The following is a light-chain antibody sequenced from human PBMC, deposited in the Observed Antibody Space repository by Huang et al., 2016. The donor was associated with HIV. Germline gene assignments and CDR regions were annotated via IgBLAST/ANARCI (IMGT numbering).Light chain of an antibody. CDR3: QQHSNWPL. J-gene: IGKJ2*01. V-gene: IGKV3-11*01. CDR1: QSVSSY. CDR2: DTS. Sequence: ELVLTQSPATLSLSPGPRATLSCRASQSVSSYLAWYQQKPGQAPRLIIYDTSKRATGVAARFSGSGSGTDFTLTINRLEPEDFAVYYCQQHSNWPLLGQGTKLEI.